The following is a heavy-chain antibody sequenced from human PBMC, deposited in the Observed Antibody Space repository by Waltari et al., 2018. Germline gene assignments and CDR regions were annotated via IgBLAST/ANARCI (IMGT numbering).Heavy chain of an antibody. Sequence: EVQLVESGGGLVQPGGSPRLSCAASGFTFSTHWMSWVRQAPGKGLEWVANIKQDGSVKDYVDSVKGRFTISRDNAKNSVYLQMNSLGVEDTAVYYCARSRKSRPRYFDYWGQGTLVTVSS. CDR1: GFTFSTHW. CDR3: ARSRKSRPRYFDY. V-gene: IGHV3-7*01. J-gene: IGHJ4*02. CDR2: IKQDGSVK.